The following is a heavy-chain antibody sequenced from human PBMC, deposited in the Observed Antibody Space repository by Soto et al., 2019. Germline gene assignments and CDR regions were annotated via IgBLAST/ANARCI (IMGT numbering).Heavy chain of an antibody. CDR2: IYSGGST. CDR1: GFTVSSNY. V-gene: IGHV3-53*01. J-gene: IGHJ4*02. Sequence: GGSLRLSCAASGFTVSSNYMSWVRQAPGKGLEWVSVIYSGGSTYYADSVKGRFTISRDNSKNTLYLQMNSLRAEDTAVYYCARGHRPRSPLDYWGQGTLVTVSS. D-gene: IGHD6-6*01. CDR3: ARGHRPRSPLDY.